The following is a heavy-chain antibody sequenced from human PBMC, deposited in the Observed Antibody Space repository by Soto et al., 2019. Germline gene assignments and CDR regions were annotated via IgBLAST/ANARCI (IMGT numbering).Heavy chain of an antibody. Sequence: GGSLRLSCAASGFTFNTYGMHWVRQAPGKGLEWVAVISYDGSEKYYVDSVKGRFTISKDNSKNTPYLQMNSLRPEDTAVYYCAKSPNFYCSSPNCYKYYFDHWGQGTRVTVSS. D-gene: IGHD2-2*02. CDR3: AKSPNFYCSSPNCYKYYFDH. J-gene: IGHJ4*02. V-gene: IGHV3-30*18. CDR1: GFTFNTYG. CDR2: ISYDGSEK.